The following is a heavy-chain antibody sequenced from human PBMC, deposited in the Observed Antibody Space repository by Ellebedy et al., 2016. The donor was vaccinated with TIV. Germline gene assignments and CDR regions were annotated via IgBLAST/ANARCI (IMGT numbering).Heavy chain of an antibody. V-gene: IGHV4-59*01. CDR3: ARDLGRYSSSWYTWGGFDP. CDR2: IYYSGST. CDR1: GGSISSYY. Sequence: SETLSLTCTVSGGSISSYYWSWIRQPPGKGLEWIGYIYYSGSTNYNPSLKSRVTISVDTSKNQFSLKLSSVTAADTAVYYCARDLGRYSSSWYTWGGFDPWGQGTLVTVSS. J-gene: IGHJ5*02. D-gene: IGHD6-13*01.